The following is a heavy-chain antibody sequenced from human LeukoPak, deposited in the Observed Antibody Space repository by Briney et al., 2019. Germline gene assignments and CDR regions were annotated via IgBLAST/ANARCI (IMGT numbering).Heavy chain of an antibody. V-gene: IGHV4-38-2*02. CDR2: IYHSGSA. D-gene: IGHD6-13*01. J-gene: IGHJ4*02. Sequence: SETLSLTCTVSGYSISSDYFWGWIRRPPGKGLEWIGTIYHSGSAYYNPSLESRVTISVDTSKNQFSLKMSSVTAADTAVYYCARRDSSWYFFDFWGQGTLVTVSS. CDR3: ARRDSSWYFFDF. CDR1: GYSISSDYF.